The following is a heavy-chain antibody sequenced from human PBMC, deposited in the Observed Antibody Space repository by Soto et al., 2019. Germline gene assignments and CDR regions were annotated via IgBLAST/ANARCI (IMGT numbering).Heavy chain of an antibody. CDR3: SKVTRKGSAIDFDY. J-gene: IGHJ4*02. CDR1: GYTFSNYD. D-gene: IGHD3-10*01. CDR2: VNPNNGDT. Sequence: QVQLVQSGAELKKPGDSVKVSCKASGYTFSNYDMNCVRQATGQGPEWIGWVNPNNGDTGYAQKFQGRATRTTEISTTTAYMELPSLRSEYTASYYCSKVTRKGSAIDFDYWCQVTLITGSS. V-gene: IGHV1-8*01.